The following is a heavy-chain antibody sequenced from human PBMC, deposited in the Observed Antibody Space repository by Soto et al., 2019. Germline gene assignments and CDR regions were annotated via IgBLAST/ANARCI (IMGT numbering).Heavy chain of an antibody. V-gene: IGHV4-61*01. Sequence: QVQLQESGPGLVKPSETLSLTCTVSGGSVDSGSYYWTWIRQPPGTGLEWIGYIYYGGSTNYNPSLKSRVTISVDTSKNQFSLKLSSVTAADTAVYYCAREPLYNGDRMDWFDPWGQGTLVTVSS. CDR1: GGSVDSGSYY. J-gene: IGHJ5*02. D-gene: IGHD1-1*01. CDR2: IYYGGST. CDR3: AREPLYNGDRMDWFDP.